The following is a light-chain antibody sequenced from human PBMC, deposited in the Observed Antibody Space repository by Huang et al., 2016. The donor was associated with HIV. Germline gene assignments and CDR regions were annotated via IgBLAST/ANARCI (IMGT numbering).Light chain of an antibody. CDR2: GAS. Sequence: EIVMTQSPATLSVSPGERAILLCRASQNIDTNVAWYQQKPGQAPRLLIFGASTRAPGISARFTGGGSETEFTLTINSVQSEDVAMYYCHQYNDWPPWTFGQGTRVEI. V-gene: IGKV3-15*01. J-gene: IGKJ1*01. CDR1: QNIDTN. CDR3: HQYNDWPPWT.